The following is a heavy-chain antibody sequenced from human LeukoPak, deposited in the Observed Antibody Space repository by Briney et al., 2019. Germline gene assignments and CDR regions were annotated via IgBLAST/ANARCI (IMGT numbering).Heavy chain of an antibody. CDR3: ARDRHGSGSAHTFDP. CDR1: GGSISSYY. V-gene: IGHV4-59*01. Sequence: SETLSLTRTVSGGSISSYYWSWIRQPPGKGLEWIAYIYYSGSTNYNPSLKSRVTISVDTSKNQFSLKLRSVTAADTAVYYCARDRHGSGSAHTFDPWGQGTLVTVSS. D-gene: IGHD3-10*01. CDR2: IYYSGST. J-gene: IGHJ5*02.